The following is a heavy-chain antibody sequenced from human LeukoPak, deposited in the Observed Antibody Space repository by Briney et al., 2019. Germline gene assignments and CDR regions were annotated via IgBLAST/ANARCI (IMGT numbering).Heavy chain of an antibody. Sequence: PSETPSLTCTVSGGSISSYYWTWIRQPPGKGLEWIGYIYYSGGTNYNPSLKSRVTISVDTSKNQFSLKLSSVTAADTAVYYCARDRYYGSTNYFDFWGQGTLVTVSS. J-gene: IGHJ4*02. CDR3: ARDRYYGSTNYFDF. CDR1: GGSISSYY. D-gene: IGHD3-22*01. CDR2: IYYSGGT. V-gene: IGHV4-59*01.